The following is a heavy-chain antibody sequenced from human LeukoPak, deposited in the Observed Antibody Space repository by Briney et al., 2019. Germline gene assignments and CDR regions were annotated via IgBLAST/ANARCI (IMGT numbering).Heavy chain of an antibody. Sequence: SETLSLTCTVSGGSISSSSYYWSWIRQPAGKGLEWIGRIYTSGSTNYNPSLKSRVTISVDTSKNQFSLKLSSVTAADTAVYYCARDSMVRGAWFDPWGQGTLVTVSS. V-gene: IGHV4-61*02. CDR3: ARDSMVRGAWFDP. D-gene: IGHD3-10*01. CDR2: IYTSGST. CDR1: GGSISSSSYY. J-gene: IGHJ5*02.